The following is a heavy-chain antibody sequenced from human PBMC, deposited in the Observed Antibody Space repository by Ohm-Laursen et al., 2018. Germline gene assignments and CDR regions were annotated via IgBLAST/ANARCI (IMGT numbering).Heavy chain of an antibody. J-gene: IGHJ2*01. Sequence: SLRLSCTASGFTFSSYCMHWVRQAPGKGLEWVSGIYSDGSSKNYADSVKGRFTISRDNAKNTVYLYMNSLRADDTAVYYCVRDPGANSNDYYFDVWGRGTLVTVSS. V-gene: IGHV3-74*01. CDR2: IYSDGSSK. D-gene: IGHD4-11*01. CDR3: VRDPGANSNDYYFDV. CDR1: GFTFSSYC.